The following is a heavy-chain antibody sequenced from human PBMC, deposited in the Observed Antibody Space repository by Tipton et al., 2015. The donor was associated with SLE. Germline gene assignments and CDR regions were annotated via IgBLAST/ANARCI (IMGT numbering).Heavy chain of an antibody. CDR1: GGSFSGYY. D-gene: IGHD3-10*01. V-gene: IGHV4-34*01. CDR2: INHSGST. Sequence: TLSLTCAVYGGSFSGYYWSWTRQPPGKGLEWIGEINHSGSTNYNPSLKSRVTISVDTSKNQFSLKLSSVTAADTAVYYCARVSGGLLWFGEFLDWGQGTLVTVSS. CDR3: ARVSGGLLWFGEFLD. J-gene: IGHJ4*02.